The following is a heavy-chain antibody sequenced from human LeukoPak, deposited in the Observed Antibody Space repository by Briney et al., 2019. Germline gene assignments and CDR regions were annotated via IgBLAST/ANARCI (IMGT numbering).Heavy chain of an antibody. CDR1: GFTFSSEA. Sequence: PGGSLRLSCAVSGFTFSSEAMGWVRQLPGGGLEWVSTISPAGGTTYYAESMKGRFTISRDNSKSTLYLQMNSLRVEDTAVYYCTKDRPYYYDSSGTPPARFDPWGQGTLVTVSS. V-gene: IGHV3-23*01. D-gene: IGHD3-22*01. CDR3: TKDRPYYYDSSGTPPARFDP. J-gene: IGHJ5*02. CDR2: ISPAGGTT.